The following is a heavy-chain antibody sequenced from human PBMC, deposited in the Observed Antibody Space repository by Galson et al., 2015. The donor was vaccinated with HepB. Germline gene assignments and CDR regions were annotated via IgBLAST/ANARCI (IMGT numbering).Heavy chain of an antibody. Sequence: SVKVSCKASSYTLTTYDISWVRQAPGQGLEWMGRISASTGDTKYAQNFQGRVTMTTDTSTTTVYMELRSLRSDDTAMYYCARSFQREQSLALDLSDYDADRLPHFDYYSFYMDVWGKGTTVIVSS. CDR2: ISASTGDT. D-gene: IGHD5-12*01. CDR3: ARSFQREQSLALDLSDYDADRLPHFDYYSFYMDV. V-gene: IGHV1-18*01. CDR1: SYTLTTYD. J-gene: IGHJ6*03.